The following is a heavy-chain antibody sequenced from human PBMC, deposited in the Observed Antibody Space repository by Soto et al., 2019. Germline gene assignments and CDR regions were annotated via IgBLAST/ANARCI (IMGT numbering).Heavy chain of an antibody. Sequence: XSVKVSFNASGYTFTSYAMHLVRQAPGQRLEWMGWINAGNGNTKYSQKFQGRVTITRDTSASTAYMELRSLRSEDTAVFYCARAPSWYYFDFWGQGTLVTVS. CDR3: ARAPSWYYFDF. CDR1: GYTFTSYA. CDR2: INAGNGNT. D-gene: IGHD6-13*01. J-gene: IGHJ4*02. V-gene: IGHV1-3*01.